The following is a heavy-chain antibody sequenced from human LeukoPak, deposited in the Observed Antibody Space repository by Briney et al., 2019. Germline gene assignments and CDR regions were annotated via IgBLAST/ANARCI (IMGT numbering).Heavy chain of an antibody. D-gene: IGHD1-26*01. CDR1: GFTFSSYW. J-gene: IGHJ3*02. Sequence: GGSLRLSCAASGFTFSSYWMPWVRHAPGKGLVWVSRINSDGSSTSYADSVKGRFTISRDNAKNTLYLQMNSLRAEDTAVYYCASTHSALDAFDIWGQGTMVTVSS. CDR3: ASTHSALDAFDI. V-gene: IGHV3-74*01. CDR2: INSDGSST.